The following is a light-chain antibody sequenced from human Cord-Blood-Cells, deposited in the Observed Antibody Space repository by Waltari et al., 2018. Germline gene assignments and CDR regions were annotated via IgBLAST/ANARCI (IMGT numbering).Light chain of an antibody. CDR2: DVS. CDR3: CSYAGSYTWV. V-gene: IGLV2-11*01. CDR1: SSDVGGYNY. J-gene: IGLJ3*02. Sequence: QSALTQPRSVSGSPGQSVTISCTGTSSDVGGYNYVSWYQQHPGKAPKIMIYDVSKRPSGVPDRFSGSKSGNTASLTSSGLQAEDEADYYCCSYAGSYTWVFGGGTKLTVL.